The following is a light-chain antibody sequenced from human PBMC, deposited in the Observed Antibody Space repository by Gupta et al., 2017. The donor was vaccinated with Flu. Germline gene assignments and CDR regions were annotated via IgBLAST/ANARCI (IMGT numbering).Light chain of an antibody. V-gene: IGLV2-11*01. J-gene: IGLJ3*02. CDR1: SSDIGNYDY. Sequence: SSDIGNYDYVSWYQQHPGRAPKLMIYSITERPSGVPERFSGSKSGKTASLTISGLQAEAEASYYCCSYAGTFTFVFGGGTNLTVL. CDR2: SIT. CDR3: CSYAGTFTFV.